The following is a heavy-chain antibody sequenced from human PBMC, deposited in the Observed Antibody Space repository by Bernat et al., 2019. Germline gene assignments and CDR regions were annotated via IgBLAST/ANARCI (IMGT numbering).Heavy chain of an antibody. J-gene: IGHJ4*02. V-gene: IGHV1-3*01. CDR2: INAGNGNT. CDR1: GYTFTSYA. CDR3: TRGPEVGYNYDEDYFDY. Sequence: QVQLVQSGAEVKKPGASVKVSCKASGYTFTSYAMHWVRQAPGQRLEWMGWINAGNGNTKYSQKFQGRVTITRDTSASTAYMELRSLRSEDMAVYYCTRGPEVGYNYDEDYFDYWGQGALVTVSS. D-gene: IGHD5-24*01.